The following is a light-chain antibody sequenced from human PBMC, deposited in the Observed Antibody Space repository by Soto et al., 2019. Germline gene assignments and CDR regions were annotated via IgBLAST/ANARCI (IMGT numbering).Light chain of an antibody. CDR1: ESVHKW. CDR2: DAS. CDR3: QQYNSYSWT. V-gene: IGKV1-5*01. Sequence: DIQMTQSPPALSASVGDRVTITCRASESVHKWLAWYQQKVGKAPKVLIYDASTLETGVPSRFSGSGSGTEFTLTISSLQPDDFATYYCQQYNSYSWTFGQGTKVDTK. J-gene: IGKJ1*01.